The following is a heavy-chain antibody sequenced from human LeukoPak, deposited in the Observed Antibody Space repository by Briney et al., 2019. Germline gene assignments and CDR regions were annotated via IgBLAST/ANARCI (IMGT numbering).Heavy chain of an antibody. CDR1: GFTFSTYS. CDR2: ISDSSAM. D-gene: IGHD5-12*01. J-gene: IGHJ4*02. CDR3: ARDGGYSGYDADC. Sequence: GGSLRLSCAASGFTFSTYSMKWVRQAPGKGQEWVSYISDSSAMYYADSVRGRFTISRENDKNSLFLQMNSLRAEDTAVYYCARDGGYSGYDADCWGQGTLVTVSS. V-gene: IGHV3-48*01.